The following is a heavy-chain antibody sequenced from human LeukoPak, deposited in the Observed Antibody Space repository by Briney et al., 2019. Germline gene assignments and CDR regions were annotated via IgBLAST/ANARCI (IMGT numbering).Heavy chain of an antibody. V-gene: IGHV3-30*04. CDR2: ISYDGSNK. J-gene: IGHJ4*02. Sequence: GGSLRLSCAASGFTFSSYAMHWVRQAPGKGLEWVAVISYDGSNKYYADSVKGRFTISRDNSKNTPYLQMNSLRAEDTAVYYCASSIFGVVPRVDYWGQGTLVTVSS. CDR3: ASSIFGVVPRVDY. CDR1: GFTFSSYA. D-gene: IGHD3-3*01.